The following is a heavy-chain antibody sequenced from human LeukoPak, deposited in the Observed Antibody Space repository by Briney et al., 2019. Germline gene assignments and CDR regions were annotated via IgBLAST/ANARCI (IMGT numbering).Heavy chain of an antibody. CDR3: ARGRAGDYYYYYYMDV. D-gene: IGHD4-17*01. CDR1: GGSISNYY. Sequence: SETLSLTCTVSGGSISNYYWSWIRQPPGKGLEWIGYIYSSGSTNYNPSLKSRVTISVDTSKIQFSLKLSSVTAADTAVYYCARGRAGDYYYYYYMDVWGKGTTVTISS. J-gene: IGHJ6*03. CDR2: IYSSGST. V-gene: IGHV4-59*01.